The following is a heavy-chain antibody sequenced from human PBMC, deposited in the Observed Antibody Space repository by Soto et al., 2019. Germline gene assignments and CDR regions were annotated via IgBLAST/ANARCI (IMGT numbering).Heavy chain of an antibody. Sequence: ESGPTLVNPTQTLTLTCTFSGFSLSTSGVGVAWIRQPPGKALEWLALIYWDDDTRYSPSLQSRLTITKGTSKNQVVLTMTNVDPVDTATYYCAHRRSNDMARGVVNWFDPWGQGTLVTVSS. J-gene: IGHJ5*02. V-gene: IGHV2-5*02. D-gene: IGHD3-10*01. CDR3: AHRRSNDMARGVVNWFDP. CDR2: IYWDDDT. CDR1: GFSLSTSGVG.